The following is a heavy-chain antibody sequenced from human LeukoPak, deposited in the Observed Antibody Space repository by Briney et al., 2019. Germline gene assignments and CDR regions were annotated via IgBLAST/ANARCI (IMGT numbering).Heavy chain of an antibody. J-gene: IGHJ4*02. V-gene: IGHV1-2*02. CDR2: ISPGSGAT. CDR1: GYTFTGSY. D-gene: IGHD1-1*01. CDR3: LNEHGG. Sequence: ASVRVSCKASGYTFTGSYMHWVRQAPGQGFEWIGWISPGSGATKYAQNFQGRVTLTTNTSITTAYMELSSLTSDDTASYYCLNEHGGWGQGTPVTVSS.